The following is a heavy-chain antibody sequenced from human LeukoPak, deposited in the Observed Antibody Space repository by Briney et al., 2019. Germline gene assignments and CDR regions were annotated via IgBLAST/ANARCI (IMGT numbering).Heavy chain of an antibody. CDR3: ARRSSSSWHFDY. Sequence: PETLSLTCIVSGGSITSYYWSWIRQPPGKGLEWIGYIYYTGSTNYNPSLRSRVTISVDTSKNQFSLRLSSVTASDTAVYYCARRSSSSWHFDYWGQGSVVAVSS. V-gene: IGHV4-59*08. D-gene: IGHD6-6*01. CDR2: IYYTGST. J-gene: IGHJ4*02. CDR1: GGSITSYY.